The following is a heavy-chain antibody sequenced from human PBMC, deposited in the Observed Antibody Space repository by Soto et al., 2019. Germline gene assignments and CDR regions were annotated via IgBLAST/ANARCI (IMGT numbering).Heavy chain of an antibody. CDR1: GGSISSSNW. V-gene: IGHV4-4*02. CDR3: ARRGLPAAGFDY. CDR2: IYHSGST. Sequence: ASETLSLTCAVSGGSISSSNWWSWVRQPPGKGLEWIGEIYHSGSTNYNPSPKSRVTISVDKSKNQFSLKLSSVTAADTAVYYCARRGLPAAGFDYWGQGTLVTVSS. J-gene: IGHJ4*02. D-gene: IGHD6-13*01.